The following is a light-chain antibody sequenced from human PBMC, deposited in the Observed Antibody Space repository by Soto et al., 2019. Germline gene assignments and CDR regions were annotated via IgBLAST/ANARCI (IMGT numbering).Light chain of an antibody. Sequence: EIVLTQSPATLSLSPGEGATLSCRASQSVTSSLAWYQQKPGQAPSLLIYDSSNRAPGVPARFSGSGSGTDFSLTISSREPEDFAIYYCQQRNSWPLTFGGGTKVEIK. CDR2: DSS. V-gene: IGKV3-11*01. J-gene: IGKJ4*01. CDR3: QQRNSWPLT. CDR1: QSVTSS.